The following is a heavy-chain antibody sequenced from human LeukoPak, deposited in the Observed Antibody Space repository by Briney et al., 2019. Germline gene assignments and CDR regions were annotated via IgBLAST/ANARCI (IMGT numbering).Heavy chain of an antibody. Sequence: PSETLSLTCAVYGWSFSGYYWSWIRQPPGKGLEWTGEINHSGSTNYNPSLKSRVTISVDTSKNQFSLKLSSVTAADTAVYYCARISPRRYYYDSSGFYSEVWFDPWGQGTLVTVSS. CDR1: GWSFSGYY. CDR3: ARISPRRYYYDSSGFYSEVWFDP. CDR2: INHSGST. J-gene: IGHJ5*02. D-gene: IGHD3-22*01. V-gene: IGHV4-34*01.